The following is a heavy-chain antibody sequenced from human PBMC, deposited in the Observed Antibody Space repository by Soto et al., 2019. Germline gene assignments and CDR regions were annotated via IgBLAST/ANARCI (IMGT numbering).Heavy chain of an antibody. CDR2: INHSGST. CDR3: ARAISYYGSGSYYTLTRRKYYFDY. D-gene: IGHD3-10*01. CDR1: GGSFSGYY. V-gene: IGHV4-34*01. J-gene: IGHJ4*02. Sequence: PSETLFLTCAVYGGSFSGYYWSWIRQPPGKGLEWIGEINHSGSTNYNPSLKSRVTISVDTSKNQLSLKLSSVTAADTAVYYCARAISYYGSGSYYTLTRRKYYFDYWGQGTLVTVSS.